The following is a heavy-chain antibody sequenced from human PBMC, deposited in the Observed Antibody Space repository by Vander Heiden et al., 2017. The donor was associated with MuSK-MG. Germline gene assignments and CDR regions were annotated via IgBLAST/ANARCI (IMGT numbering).Heavy chain of an antibody. J-gene: IGHJ3*02. V-gene: IGHV6-1*01. CDR3: ARKASQQTGSGAFDI. Sequence: QVQLQQLGPGLVQPSQTLSLPCVISGDRVTSNSGAWNWIRQSPSRGLEWLGRTYYRSKWYLDYAVSVKSRITIIPDTSKNQFSLQLNSVNPEDTAVYYCARKASQQTGSGAFDIWGQGTMVTVSS. CDR2: TYYRSKWYL. CDR1: GDRVTSNSGA.